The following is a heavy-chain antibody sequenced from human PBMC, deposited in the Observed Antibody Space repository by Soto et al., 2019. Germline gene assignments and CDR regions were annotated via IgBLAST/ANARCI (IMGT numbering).Heavy chain of an antibody. D-gene: IGHD5-12*01. V-gene: IGHV1-69*01. J-gene: IGHJ5*02. CDR3: ARSRLYIVATIGGPYNWFDP. CDR2: IIPIFGTA. Sequence: QVQLVQSGAEVKKPGSSVKVSCKASGGTFSSYAISWVRQAPGQGLEWMGGIIPIFGTANYAKKFQGRVTITADESTSTAYMELSSLRAEDTAVYYCARSRLYIVATIGGPYNWFDPWGQGTLVTVSS. CDR1: GGTFSSYA.